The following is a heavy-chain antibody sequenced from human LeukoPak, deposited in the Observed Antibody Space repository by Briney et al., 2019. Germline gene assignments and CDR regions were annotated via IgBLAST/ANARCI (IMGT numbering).Heavy chain of an antibody. J-gene: IGHJ4*02. CDR2: IYYTGTT. Sequence: SETLSLTCSVSGASINNYYGIWFRQPPGKGQEWIGYIYYTGTTNYNPSLKSRLTISVDTSKNQFSLKLTSVTAADTAVYYCARYNTVNRGFTAADFWGQGTLVTVSS. CDR3: ARYNTVNRGFTAADF. CDR1: GASINNYY. D-gene: IGHD3-10*01. V-gene: IGHV4-59*01.